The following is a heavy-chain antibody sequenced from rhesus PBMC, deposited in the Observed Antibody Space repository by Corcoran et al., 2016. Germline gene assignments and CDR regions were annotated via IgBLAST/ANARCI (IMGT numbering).Heavy chain of an antibody. V-gene: IGHV4-127*01. CDR1: GYSISSGYG. J-gene: IGHJ4*01. CDR2: ISYSWSS. D-gene: IGHD6S26*01. Sequence: QVQLQASGPGLVKPSETLSLTCAVSGYSISSGYGWSWIRQPPGKGLEWIGYISYSWSSYYTPSFKSRVTISIDTSKNQFSLKLSSVTAADTAVYYCARVDSSGWSFGGQGVLVTVSS. CDR3: ARVDSSGWSF.